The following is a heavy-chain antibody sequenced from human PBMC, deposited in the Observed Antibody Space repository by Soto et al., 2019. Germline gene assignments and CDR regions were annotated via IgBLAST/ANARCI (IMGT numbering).Heavy chain of an antibody. CDR2: ISAYNGNT. D-gene: IGHD6-25*01. CDR3: AGTPGQQRDTFDY. V-gene: IGHV1-18*01. Sequence: AAVKVSCKASGYTFTSYGISRVRQAPGQGLEWMGWISAYNGNTNYAQKLQGRVTMTTDTTASTGYMELRSLRSDDTAVYYCAGTPGQQRDTFDYWGQGTLVTVSS. CDR1: GYTFTSYG. J-gene: IGHJ4*02.